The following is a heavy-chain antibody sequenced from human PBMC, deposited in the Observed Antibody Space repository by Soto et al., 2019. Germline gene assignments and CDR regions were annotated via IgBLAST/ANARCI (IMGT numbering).Heavy chain of an antibody. Sequence: ESLLLSCVASGLTFSKVWMTWVRQAPGKGLEWVGRIKSEPYGGTTDYAAPVTGRFTISRDDSKNTLYLQMNSLKTEDTAVYYCTTGQQPHFEWWGLGTLVTVSS. CDR2: IKSEPYGGTT. CDR1: GLTFSKVW. CDR3: TTGQQPHFEW. D-gene: IGHD6-13*01. V-gene: IGHV3-15*01. J-gene: IGHJ1*01.